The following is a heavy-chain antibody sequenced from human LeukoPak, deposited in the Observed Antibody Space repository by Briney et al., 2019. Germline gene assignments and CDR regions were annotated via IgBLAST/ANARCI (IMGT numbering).Heavy chain of an antibody. D-gene: IGHD6-19*01. CDR1: GGSISCSSYY. CDR3: ARPAVAGTNLVAFDI. CDR2: IYYRGST. V-gene: IGHV4-39*01. Sequence: PSETLSLTCTVSGGSISCSSYYWGWIRQPPGKGLEWIGSIYYRGSTYYNPSLKSRVTISVDTSKNQFSLKLSSVTAADTAVYYCARPAVAGTNLVAFDIWGQGTMVTVSS. J-gene: IGHJ3*02.